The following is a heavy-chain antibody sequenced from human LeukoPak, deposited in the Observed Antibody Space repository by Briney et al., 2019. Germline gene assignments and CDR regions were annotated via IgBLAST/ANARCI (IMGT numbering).Heavy chain of an antibody. V-gene: IGHV4-59*01. CDR1: GGSINSYY. J-gene: IGHJ3*02. D-gene: IGHD1-1*01. CDR3: ARDESGTSAFDI. CDR2: ICYSGST. Sequence: SETLSLTCTVSGGSINSYYWSWIRQPPGKGLGWIGYICYSGSTNYNPSLKSRVTISVDTSKNQFSLKLSSVTAADTAVYYCARDESGTSAFDIWGQGTMVTVSS.